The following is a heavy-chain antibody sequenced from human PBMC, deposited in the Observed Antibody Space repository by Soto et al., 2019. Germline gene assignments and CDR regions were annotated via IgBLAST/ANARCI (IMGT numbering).Heavy chain of an antibody. J-gene: IGHJ3*02. V-gene: IGHV4-39*07. D-gene: IGHD4-4*01. CDR2: MYYSGGT. Sequence: SETLSLTCTVSGGSISSSSDYWGWIRQPPGKGLEWIGTMYYSGGTNYNPSLKSRVTMSVDTSKNQFSLRLTSVTAADTALYYCSREVLQNSFDIWGQGTMVTVSS. CDR1: GGSISSSSDY. CDR3: SREVLQNSFDI.